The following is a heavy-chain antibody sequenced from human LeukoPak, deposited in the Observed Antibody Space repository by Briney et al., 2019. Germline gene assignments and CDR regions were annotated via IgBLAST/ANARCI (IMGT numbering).Heavy chain of an antibody. CDR2: IRYDGSNK. CDR3: ARGYSSSSWSLFDY. CDR1: GFTFSSYG. D-gene: IGHD6-6*01. J-gene: IGHJ4*02. V-gene: IGHV3-30*02. Sequence: GGSLRLSCAASGFTFSSYGMHWVRQAPGKGLEWVAFIRYDGSNKYYADSVKGRFTISRDNSKNTLYLQTNSLRAEDTAVYYCARGYSSSSWSLFDYWGQGTLVTVSS.